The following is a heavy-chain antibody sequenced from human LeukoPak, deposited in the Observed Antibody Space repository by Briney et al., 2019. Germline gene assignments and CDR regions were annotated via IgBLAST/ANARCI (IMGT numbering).Heavy chain of an antibody. D-gene: IGHD3-9*01. CDR1: GGSISSSSYY. CDR3: ARAVPLSGYYKSPSAPHFDY. Sequence: SETLSLTCTVSGGSISSSSYYWGWIRQPPGKGLEWIGSIYYSGSTNYNPSLKSRVTISVDTSKNQFSLKLSSVTAADTAVYYCARAVPLSGYYKSPSAPHFDYWGQGTLVTVSS. V-gene: IGHV4-39*07. CDR2: IYYSGST. J-gene: IGHJ4*02.